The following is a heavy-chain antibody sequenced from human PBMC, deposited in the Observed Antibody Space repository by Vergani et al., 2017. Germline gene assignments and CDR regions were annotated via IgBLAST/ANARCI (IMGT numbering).Heavy chain of an antibody. J-gene: IGHJ4*02. CDR2: IYYSGST. CDR1: GGSISSSSYY. Sequence: QLQLQESGPGLVKPSETLSLTCTVSGGSISSSSYYWGWIRQPPAKGLEWIGSIYYSGSTYYNPSLKSRVTISVDTSKNPFSLKLSSVTAADTAVYYCARALRIRYPLEYWVIGYWGQGTLVTVSS. V-gene: IGHV4-39*07. D-gene: IGHD2-8*02. CDR3: ARALRIRYPLEYWVIGY.